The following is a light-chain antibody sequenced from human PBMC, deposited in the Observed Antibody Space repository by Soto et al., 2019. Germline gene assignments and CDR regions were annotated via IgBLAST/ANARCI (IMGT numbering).Light chain of an antibody. Sequence: DIRMTQSPSTLSASVGDRVTITCRASQGISGWLAWYQQKPGKAPKLLIYDASSLESGVPSRFSGSGSGTEFTLTISSLRPDDFATYYCQQYKSYWTFGQGTKVEIK. CDR1: QGISGW. J-gene: IGKJ1*01. CDR3: QQYKSYWT. CDR2: DAS. V-gene: IGKV1-5*01.